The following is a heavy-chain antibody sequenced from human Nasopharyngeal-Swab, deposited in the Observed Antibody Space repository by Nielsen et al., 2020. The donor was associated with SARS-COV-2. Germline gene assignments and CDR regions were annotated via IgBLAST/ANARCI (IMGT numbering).Heavy chain of an antibody. V-gene: IGHV3-23*01. Sequence: GESLKISCAASGFTFSSYAMSWVRQAPGKGLELVSAISGSGGSTYYADSVKGRFTISRDNPKNTLYLQMNSLRAEDTAVYYCAKDQATSIVGADDAFDIWGQGTMVTVSS. D-gene: IGHD1-26*01. CDR2: ISGSGGST. CDR1: GFTFSSYA. J-gene: IGHJ3*02. CDR3: AKDQATSIVGADDAFDI.